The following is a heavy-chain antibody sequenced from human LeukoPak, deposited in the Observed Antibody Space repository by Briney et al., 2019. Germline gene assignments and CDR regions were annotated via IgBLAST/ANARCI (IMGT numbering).Heavy chain of an antibody. D-gene: IGHD6-6*01. CDR3: ARPGSIEEVDY. V-gene: IGHV5-51*01. Sequence: GESLKISCKGSGYSFTSYWIGCVRQMPGKPLEWMGIIYPGDSDTRYSPSFQGQVTISADKSISTAYLQWSSLKASATAMYYCARPGSIEEVDYWGQGTLVTVSS. J-gene: IGHJ4*02. CDR2: IYPGDSDT. CDR1: GYSFTSYW.